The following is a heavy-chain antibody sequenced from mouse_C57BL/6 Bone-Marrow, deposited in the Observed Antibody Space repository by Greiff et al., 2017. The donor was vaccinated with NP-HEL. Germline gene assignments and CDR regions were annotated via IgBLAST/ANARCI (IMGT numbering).Heavy chain of an antibody. Sequence: VQLQQPGAELVRPGSSVKLSCKASGYTFTSYWMHWVKQRPIQGLEWIGNIDPSDSETHYNQKFKDKATLTVDKSSSPAYMQPSSLTSEDFAVYYYARRDWITTVVDWYFDVWGTGTTVTVSS. D-gene: IGHD1-1*01. CDR3: ARRDWITTVVDWYFDV. J-gene: IGHJ1*03. V-gene: IGHV1-52*01. CDR1: GYTFTSYW. CDR2: IDPSDSET.